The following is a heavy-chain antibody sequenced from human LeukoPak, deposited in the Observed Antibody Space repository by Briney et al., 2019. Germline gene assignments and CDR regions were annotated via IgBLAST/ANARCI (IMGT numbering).Heavy chain of an antibody. CDR2: IWYDGSNK. Sequence: GGSLRLSCAASGFTFSSYGMHWVRQAPGKGLEWVAVIWYDGSNKYYAGSVKGRFTISRDNSKNTLYLQMNSLRAEDTAVYYCARDLIVADAPRMDVWGQGTTVTVSS. D-gene: IGHD2-15*01. V-gene: IGHV3-33*01. CDR3: ARDLIVADAPRMDV. CDR1: GFTFSSYG. J-gene: IGHJ6*02.